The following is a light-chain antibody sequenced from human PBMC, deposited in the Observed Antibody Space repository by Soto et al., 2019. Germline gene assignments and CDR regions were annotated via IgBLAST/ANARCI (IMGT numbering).Light chain of an antibody. V-gene: IGKV1-39*01. CDR1: QSIGYY. J-gene: IGKJ2*01. Sequence: DIQMTQSPSSLSASVGDRVTITCRASQSIGYYLNWYQQKPVTAPKLLIYAASSLQSGVPSRFSGSGSGTDFTLTISSLQPEDFATYYCQQSYSTPQNTFGQGTKLEIK. CDR3: QQSYSTPQNT. CDR2: AAS.